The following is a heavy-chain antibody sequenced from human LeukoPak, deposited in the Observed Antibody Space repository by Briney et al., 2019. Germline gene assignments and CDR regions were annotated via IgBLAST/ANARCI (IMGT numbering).Heavy chain of an antibody. D-gene: IGHD3-10*01. J-gene: IGHJ5*02. CDR2: ISGSGGST. V-gene: IGHV3-23*01. Sequence: GGSLRLSCAASGFTFSSYAMSWVRQAPGKGLEWVSAISGSGGSTYYADSVKGRFTISRDNAKRSLYFQMNALGGDDTAVYYCVRDYLGESGAGGPWGQGTLVTVSS. CDR3: VRDYLGESGAGGP. CDR1: GFTFSSYA.